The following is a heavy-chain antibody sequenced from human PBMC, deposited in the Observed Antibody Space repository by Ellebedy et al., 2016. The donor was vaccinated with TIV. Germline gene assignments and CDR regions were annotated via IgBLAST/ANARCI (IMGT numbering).Heavy chain of an antibody. CDR1: GFTFSDYY. D-gene: IGHD2/OR15-2a*01. J-gene: IGHJ2*01. Sequence: GGSLRLSCAASGFTFSDYYMSWIRQTPGKGLEWVSYISSSGSNKYYADSVKGRFTISRDNAKNSLYLQMNSLRAEDTAVYYCAREHVSMEIDWYFDLWGRGTLVTVSS. V-gene: IGHV3-11*01. CDR2: ISSSGSNK. CDR3: AREHVSMEIDWYFDL.